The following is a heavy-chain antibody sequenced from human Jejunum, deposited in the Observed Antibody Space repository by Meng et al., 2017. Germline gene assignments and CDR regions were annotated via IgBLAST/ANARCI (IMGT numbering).Heavy chain of an antibody. CDR3: ARGRSIDFRLAKYDY. V-gene: IGHV4-34*01. J-gene: IGHJ4*02. CDR2: INRSGSN. D-gene: IGHD3-3*01. Sequence: QGQSQNGGAGLLKPSSTLSLTCAVNGGSFGTYYWTWFRQSPEKGLEGIGEINRSGSNSSNPSLKSRVAISMDTSKNQFFLRLDSVTAADTAVYYCARGRSIDFRLAKYDYWGQGTLVTVSS. CDR1: GGSFGTYY.